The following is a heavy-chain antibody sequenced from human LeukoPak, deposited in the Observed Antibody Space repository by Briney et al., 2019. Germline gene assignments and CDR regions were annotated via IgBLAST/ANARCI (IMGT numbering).Heavy chain of an antibody. J-gene: IGHJ5*02. CDR3: ASRGRYWFDP. V-gene: IGHV4-30-4*08. CDR1: GGSISSGDYY. CDR2: IYYSGST. Sequence: PQTLSLTCTVSGGSISSGDYYWSWIRQPPGKGLEWIGYIYYSGSTHYNPSLKSRVTISVDTSKIQFSLKLSSVTAADTAVYYCASRGRYWFDPWGQGTLVTVSS.